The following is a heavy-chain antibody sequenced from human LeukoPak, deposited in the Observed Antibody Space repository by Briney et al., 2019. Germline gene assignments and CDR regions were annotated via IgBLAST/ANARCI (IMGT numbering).Heavy chain of an antibody. CDR3: AKAGSSYYYYYYMDV. D-gene: IGHD6-13*01. CDR1: GFTFSSYS. V-gene: IGHV3-43D*03. CDR2: ISWDGGST. J-gene: IGHJ6*03. Sequence: GGSLRLSCAASGFTFSSYSMNWVRQAPGKGLEWVSLISWDGGSTYYADSVKGRFTISRDNSKNSLYLQMNSLRAEDTALYYCAKAGSSYYYYYYMDVWGKGTTVTVSS.